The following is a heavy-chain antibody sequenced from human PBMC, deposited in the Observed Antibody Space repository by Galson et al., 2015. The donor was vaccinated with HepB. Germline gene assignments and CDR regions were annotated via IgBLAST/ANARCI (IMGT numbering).Heavy chain of an antibody. J-gene: IGHJ4*02. CDR2: ITSNSDST. CDR1: GFTFSNYA. V-gene: IGHV3-23*01. CDR3: VNRRVDIRGV. Sequence: SLRLSCAASGFTFSNYAMSWVRQAPGKGLEWVSTITSNSDSTNYADSVKGRFTISRDNSKNTLYLQMNSLRPEDTAIYYCVNRRVDIRGVWDQGTLVTVSS. D-gene: IGHD3-10*01.